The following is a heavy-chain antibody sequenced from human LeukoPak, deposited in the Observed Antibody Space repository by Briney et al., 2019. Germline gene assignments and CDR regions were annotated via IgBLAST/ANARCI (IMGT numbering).Heavy chain of an antibody. V-gene: IGHV1-2*02. Sequence: ASVKVSRKASGYTFTGYYMHWVRQAPGQGLEWMGWINPNSGGTNYAQKFQGRVTMTRDTSISTAYMELSRLRSDDTAVYYCARWGSSWYFNWFDPWGQGTLVTVSS. D-gene: IGHD6-13*01. CDR2: INPNSGGT. CDR1: GYTFTGYY. CDR3: ARWGSSWYFNWFDP. J-gene: IGHJ5*02.